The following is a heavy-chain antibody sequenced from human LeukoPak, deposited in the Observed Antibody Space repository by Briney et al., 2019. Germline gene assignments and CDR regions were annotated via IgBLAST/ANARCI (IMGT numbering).Heavy chain of an antibody. CDR2: INGAVITT. J-gene: IGHJ6*02. V-gene: IGHV3-43*02. D-gene: IGHD4-17*01. Sequence: GGSLRLSWVASGLTFDDFAMRWVRQVPGGGLECVALINGAVITTLYRGSGKGRFSISRDNSKNSLFLDMYSLRTEDTGLYYCAKDRNDYGDYAMDVWGQGTTVTVSS. CDR1: GLTFDDFA. CDR3: AKDRNDYGDYAMDV.